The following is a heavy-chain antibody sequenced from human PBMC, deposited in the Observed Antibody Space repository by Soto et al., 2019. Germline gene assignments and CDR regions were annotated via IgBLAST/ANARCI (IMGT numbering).Heavy chain of an antibody. V-gene: IGHV3-74*01. J-gene: IGHJ6*02. D-gene: IGHD6-19*01. CDR1: GFTFSSYW. CDR2: INIDGSST. Sequence: PGGSLRLSCAASGFTFSSYWMHWVRQAPGKGLVWVSRINIDGSSTTYADSVKGRFTISRDNAKNTLYLQMNSLRAEDTAVYYCARDTFVAGLEAGYYYYGMDVWGQGTTVTVSS. CDR3: ARDTFVAGLEAGYYYYGMDV.